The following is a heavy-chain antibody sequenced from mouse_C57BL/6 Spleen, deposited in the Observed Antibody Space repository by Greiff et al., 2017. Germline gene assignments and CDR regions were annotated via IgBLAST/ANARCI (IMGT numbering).Heavy chain of an antibody. Sequence: DVKLQESGPGLVKPSQSLSLTCSVTGYSITSCDYWYWIRPFPGNNLEWMGFISYDGSNNYNPSLKIRISITRDTSKNQIFLKLNSVTTEDTATYYCARDDYFDYWGQGTTLTVSS. CDR1: GYSITSCDY. CDR3: ARDDYFDY. CDR2: ISYDGSN. V-gene: IGHV3-6*01. J-gene: IGHJ2*01.